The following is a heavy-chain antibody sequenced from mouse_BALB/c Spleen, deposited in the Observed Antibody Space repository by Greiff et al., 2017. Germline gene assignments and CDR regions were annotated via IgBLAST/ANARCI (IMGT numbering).Heavy chain of an antibody. Sequence: LVKPGASVKISCKASGYSFTGYYMHWVKQSHGKSLEWIGYISCYNGATSYNQKFKGKATFTVDTSSSTAYMQFNSLTSEDSAVYYCAKGNYEYAMDYWGQGTSVTVSS. V-gene: IGHV1S34*01. J-gene: IGHJ4*01. CDR2: ISCYNGAT. CDR1: GYSFTGYY. CDR3: AKGNYEYAMDY. D-gene: IGHD2-1*01.